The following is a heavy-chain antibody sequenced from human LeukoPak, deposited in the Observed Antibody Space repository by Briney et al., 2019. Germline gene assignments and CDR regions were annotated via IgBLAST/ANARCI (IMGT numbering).Heavy chain of an antibody. D-gene: IGHD2-2*01. CDR3: ARGPQYQLLKALGYYYMDV. CDR2: IIPVSGTP. Sequence: GASVKVSCKASGGTCSSHAIAWVRQAPGQGPEWMGGIIPVSGTPNYAQKFQGRVTITTDESTSTSYMELNSLASDDTAIYYCARGPQYQLLKALGYYYMDVWGEGTTVTVSS. CDR1: GGTCSSHA. J-gene: IGHJ6*03. V-gene: IGHV1-69*05.